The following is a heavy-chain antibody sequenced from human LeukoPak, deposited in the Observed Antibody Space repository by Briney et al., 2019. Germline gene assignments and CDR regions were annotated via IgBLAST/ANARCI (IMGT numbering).Heavy chain of an antibody. CDR3: ARDFGGSYYDRSAYPLGWFDP. J-gene: IGHJ5*02. Sequence: SVKVSCKASGGTFSSYAISWVRQAPGQGLEWMGGIIPIFGTANYAQKFQGRVTITADESTSTAYMELSSLRSEDTAVYYCARDFGGSYYDRSAYPLGWFDPWGQGTLVTVSS. D-gene: IGHD3-22*01. CDR2: IIPIFGTA. V-gene: IGHV1-69*13. CDR1: GGTFSSYA.